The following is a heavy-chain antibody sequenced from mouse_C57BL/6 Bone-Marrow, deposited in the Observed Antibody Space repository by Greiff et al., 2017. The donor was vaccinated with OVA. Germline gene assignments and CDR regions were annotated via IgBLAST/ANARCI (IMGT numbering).Heavy chain of an antibody. V-gene: IGHV1-69*01. J-gene: IGHJ2*01. CDR3: ARGYDYERLYYFDY. D-gene: IGHD2-4*01. CDR2: IDPSDSYT. Sequence: VQLQQPGAELVMPGASVKLSCKASGYTFTSYWMHWVKQRPGQGLEWIGEIDPSDSYTNYNQKFKGKSTLTVDKSSSTAYMQLSSLTSEDSAVYYCARGYDYERLYYFDYWGQGTTLTVPS. CDR1: GYTFTSYW.